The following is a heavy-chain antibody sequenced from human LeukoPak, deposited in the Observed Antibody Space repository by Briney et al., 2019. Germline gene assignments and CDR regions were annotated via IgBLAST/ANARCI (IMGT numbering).Heavy chain of an antibody. J-gene: IGHJ4*02. CDR1: GFTVSSNE. V-gene: IGHV3-38-3*01. CDR2: ISGGST. Sequence: GGSLRLSCAASGFTVSSNEMSWVRQAPGKGLEWVSSISGGSTYYADSRKGRFTISRDNSKNTLHLQMNSLRAEDTAVYYSARVASIWYVGYYFDYWGQGTLVTVSS. CDR3: ARVASIWYVGYYFDY. D-gene: IGHD6-13*01.